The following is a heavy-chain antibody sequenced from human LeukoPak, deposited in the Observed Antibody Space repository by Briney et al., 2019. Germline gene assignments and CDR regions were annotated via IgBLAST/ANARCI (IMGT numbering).Heavy chain of an antibody. Sequence: SETLSLTCTVSGFSVSGGGYYWTWIRQPPGKGLEWIGYVSYSRTTEYNPSLKSRATISLDMSKNQFSLRLSSVTAADTAVYYCARHRAYSSSSPFDYWGQGTLVTVSS. CDR3: ARHRAYSSSSPFDY. D-gene: IGHD6-6*01. CDR2: VSYSRTT. J-gene: IGHJ4*02. V-gene: IGHV4-61*08. CDR1: GFSVSGGGYY.